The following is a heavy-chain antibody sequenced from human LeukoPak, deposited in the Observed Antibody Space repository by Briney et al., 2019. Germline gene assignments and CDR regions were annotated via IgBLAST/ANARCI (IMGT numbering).Heavy chain of an antibody. CDR3: AREEYGDHLW. CDR2: IKQDGGEK. CDR1: GFTFSRYW. V-gene: IGHV3-7*01. Sequence: GGSLRLSCAASGFTFSRYWMSWVRQAPGKGLEWVANIKQDGGEKYYVDSVKGRFTISRDSTKNSLYLQMNNLRAEDTAVYYCAREEYGDHLWWGQGTLVTVSS. D-gene: IGHD4-17*01. J-gene: IGHJ4*02.